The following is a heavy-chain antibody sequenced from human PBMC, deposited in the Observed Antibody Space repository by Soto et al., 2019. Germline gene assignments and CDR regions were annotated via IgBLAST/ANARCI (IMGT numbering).Heavy chain of an antibody. CDR2: INAGNGNT. CDR1: GYTFTSYA. J-gene: IGHJ6*02. V-gene: IGHV1-3*01. Sequence: QVQLVQSGAEVKKPGASVKVSCKASGYTFTSYAMHWVRQAPGQRLEWMGWINAGNGNTKYSQKFQGRVTITRDTSASTAYMELSSLRSEDTAVYYCARDITSSGWYVPANWLGYYYGMDVWGQGTTVTVSS. D-gene: IGHD6-19*01. CDR3: ARDITSSGWYVPANWLGYYYGMDV.